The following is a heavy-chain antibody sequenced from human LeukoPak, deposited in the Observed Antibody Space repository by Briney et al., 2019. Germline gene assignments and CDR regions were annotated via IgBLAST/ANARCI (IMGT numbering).Heavy chain of an antibody. V-gene: IGHV3-53*01. CDR2: IYGSGST. J-gene: IGHJ4*02. CDR1: GLSVSSNF. D-gene: IGHD6-19*01. CDR3: ASWPVGWYGEDS. Sequence: GGSLRLSCAATGLSVSSNFMSWVRQAPGKGLEWVSVIYGSGSTYYADSVRGRFTISRDTPKNTLYLQMNSLRVEDTAVYYCASWPVGWYGEDSWGQGTLATVSS.